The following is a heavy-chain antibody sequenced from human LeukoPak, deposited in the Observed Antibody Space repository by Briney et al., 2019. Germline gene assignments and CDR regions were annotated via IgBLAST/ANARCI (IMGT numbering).Heavy chain of an antibody. Sequence: GGSLRLSCAASGFTVSSNYMSWVRQAPGKRLEWVSVIYSGGSTYYADSVKGRFTISRDNSKNTLYLQMNSLRAEDTAVYYCARGVGSGSRLRAGDYWGQGTLVTVSS. V-gene: IGHV3-53*01. J-gene: IGHJ4*02. D-gene: IGHD1-26*01. CDR1: GFTVSSNY. CDR2: IYSGGST. CDR3: ARGVGSGSRLRAGDY.